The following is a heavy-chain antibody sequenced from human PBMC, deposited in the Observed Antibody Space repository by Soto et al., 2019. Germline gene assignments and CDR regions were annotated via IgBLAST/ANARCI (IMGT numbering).Heavy chain of an antibody. J-gene: IGHJ5*02. V-gene: IGHV4-34*01. CDR2: INHSGST. CDR1: GGSFSGYY. Sequence: SETLSLTSGFYGGSFSGYYWSWIRQPPGKGLEWIGEINHSGSTNYNPSLKSRVTISVDTSKNQFSLKRSSVTAADTAVYYCARKAMRLNWFDPWGQG. D-gene: IGHD5-18*01. CDR3: ARKAMRLNWFDP.